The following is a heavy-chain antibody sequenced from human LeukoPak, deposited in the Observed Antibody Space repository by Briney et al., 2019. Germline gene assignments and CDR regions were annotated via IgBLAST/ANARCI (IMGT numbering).Heavy chain of an antibody. CDR2: ISYDGSNE. V-gene: IGHV3-30*18. Sequence: GGSLRISCAASGFTFRTYGMNWVRQAPGKGLEWVAIISYDGSNEDYADSVKGRFTISRDNSKNTLYLQMNSLRAEDSAVYYCAKSRVRGDYYFDYWGQRNPVSVSS. CDR3: AKSRVRGDYYFDY. D-gene: IGHD3-10*02. J-gene: IGHJ4*02. CDR1: GFTFRTYG.